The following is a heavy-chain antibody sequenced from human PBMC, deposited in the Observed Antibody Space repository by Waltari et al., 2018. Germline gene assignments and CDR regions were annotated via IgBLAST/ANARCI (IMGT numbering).Heavy chain of an antibody. CDR1: GYTFTDFY. CDR2: INPNSGGA. V-gene: IGHV1-2*02. J-gene: IGHJ6*03. Sequence: QVQLVQSGAEVKKPGASVKVSCKASGYTFTDFYIHWVRQAPGQGLEWKGWINPNSGGANYAPKFQGRVTMTRDTSISTAYMELSRLRSDDTAVYYCARPLSRYYYYYMDVWGRGTTVTVSS. CDR3: ARPLSRYYYYYMDV.